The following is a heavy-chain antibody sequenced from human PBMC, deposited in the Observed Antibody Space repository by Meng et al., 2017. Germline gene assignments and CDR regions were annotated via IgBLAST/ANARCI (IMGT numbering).Heavy chain of an antibody. D-gene: IGHD2-2*01. Sequence: ASVKVSCKASGYTFTGYYMHWVRRAPGQGLEWMGWINPNSGGTNYAQKFQGRVTMTRDTSISTAYMELSRLRSDDTAVYYCAREGDIVVVPAAKAYDYWGQGTLVTVSS. J-gene: IGHJ4*02. V-gene: IGHV1-2*02. CDR3: AREGDIVVVPAAKAYDY. CDR2: INPNSGGT. CDR1: GYTFTGYY.